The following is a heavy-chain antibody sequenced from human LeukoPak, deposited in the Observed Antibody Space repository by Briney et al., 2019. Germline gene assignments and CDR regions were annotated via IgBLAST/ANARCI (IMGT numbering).Heavy chain of an antibody. D-gene: IGHD3-22*01. CDR2: IGTAGDT. J-gene: IGHJ3*02. CDR1: GFTFSSYD. Sequence: GGSLRLSCPASGFTFSSYDTHWVRQATGEGLEWLSAIGTAGDTYYPGSVKGRFTISRENAKNSLYLQMNSLRARDTAVYYCARGYYYDSSGLDAFDIWGRRTMVTVSS. V-gene: IGHV3-13*01. CDR3: ARGYYYDSSGLDAFDI.